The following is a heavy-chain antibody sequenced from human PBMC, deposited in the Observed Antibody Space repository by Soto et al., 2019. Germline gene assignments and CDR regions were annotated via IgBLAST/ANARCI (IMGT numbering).Heavy chain of an antibody. D-gene: IGHD3-3*01. Sequence: GGSLRLSCAASGFTFSSYGMHWVRQAPGKGLEWVAVIWYDGSNKYYADSVKGRFTIPRDNSKNTLYLQMNSLRAEDTAVYYCAREVITIFGVPRNWFDPWGQGTLVTVSS. V-gene: IGHV3-33*01. CDR2: IWYDGSNK. CDR3: AREVITIFGVPRNWFDP. CDR1: GFTFSSYG. J-gene: IGHJ5*02.